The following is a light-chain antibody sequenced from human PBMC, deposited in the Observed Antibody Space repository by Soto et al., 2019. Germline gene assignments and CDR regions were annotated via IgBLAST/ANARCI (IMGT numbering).Light chain of an antibody. V-gene: IGLV1-40*01. CDR1: SSNIGAGHD. Sequence: QPVLTQPPSVSGAPGQRVIISCSGSSSNIGAGHDVHWYQRLPGTAPKLVIYGNSNRPSGVPDRFSGSKSGTSASLAIAGLQPEDEADYYFQSYDNSLRVIFGGGTKLTVL. J-gene: IGLJ2*01. CDR2: GNS. CDR3: QSYDNSLRVI.